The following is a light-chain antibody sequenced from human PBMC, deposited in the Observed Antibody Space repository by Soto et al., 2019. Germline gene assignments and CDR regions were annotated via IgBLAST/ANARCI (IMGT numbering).Light chain of an antibody. CDR2: AAS. Sequence: DIQMTQSPSSLAASVGDRVTITCRASQGIGNGLSWFQQKPGKAPKRLIYAASTLQSGVPSRFSGSGSGTEFTLTISSLQPEDFATXXXLRHNDYPITFGQGTRLEIK. CDR1: QGIGNG. V-gene: IGKV1-17*01. CDR3: LRHNDYPIT. J-gene: IGKJ5*01.